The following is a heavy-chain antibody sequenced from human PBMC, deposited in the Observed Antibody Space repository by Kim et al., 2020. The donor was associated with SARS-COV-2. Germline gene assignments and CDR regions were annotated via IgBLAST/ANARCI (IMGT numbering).Heavy chain of an antibody. D-gene: IGHD3-10*01. CDR1: GDSVSSSSGA. CDR3: ARDGGGGSIDI. J-gene: IGHJ3*02. CDR2: TYSRSRWSY. V-gene: IGHV6-1*01. Sequence: SQTLSLTCAISGDSVSSSSGAWNWIRQSPSRGLEWLGRTYSRSRWSYDYAMSVKSRMTINPDTSKNQLSLHLNSVTPEDTAVYYCARDGGGGSIDIWGQGTMVTVSS.